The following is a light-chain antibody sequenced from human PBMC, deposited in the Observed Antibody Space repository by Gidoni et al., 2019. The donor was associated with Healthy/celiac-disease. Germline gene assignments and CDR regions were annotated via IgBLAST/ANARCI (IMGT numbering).Light chain of an antibody. CDR3: QQYNSYST. CDR2: KAS. J-gene: IGKJ3*01. CDR1: QSISSW. V-gene: IGKV1-5*03. Sequence: DIQMTQSPSTLSASVGDRVTITCRASQSISSWLAWYQQKPGKAPKLLIYKASSLESGVPSRFSGSGSGTEFTLTISSLQPDDFATYYCQQYNSYSTFXPXTKVXIK.